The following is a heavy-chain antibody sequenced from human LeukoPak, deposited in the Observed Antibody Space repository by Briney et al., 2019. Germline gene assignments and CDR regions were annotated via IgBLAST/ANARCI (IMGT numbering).Heavy chain of an antibody. V-gene: IGHV4-59*08. D-gene: IGHD6-6*01. Sequence: SETLSLTCTVSGGSVSSYYWSWLRQPPGKGLEWIGYIYYSGSTNYNPSLKSRVTISVDTSKNQFSLKLSSVTAADTAVYYCARLYSSSFPLYWGQGTLVTVSS. CDR2: IYYSGST. J-gene: IGHJ4*02. CDR3: ARLYSSSFPLY. CDR1: GGSVSSYY.